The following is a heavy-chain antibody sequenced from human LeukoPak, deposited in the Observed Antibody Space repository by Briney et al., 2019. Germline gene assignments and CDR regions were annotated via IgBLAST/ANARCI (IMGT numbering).Heavy chain of an antibody. D-gene: IGHD3-22*01. CDR1: GGTFSSYA. CDR3: ARARTGYYDSSGYYPFWFDP. Sequence: ASVKVSCKASGGTFSSYAISWVRQAPGQGLEWMGRIIPILGIANYAQKFQGRVTITADKSTSTAYMELSSLRSEDTAVYYCARARTGYYDSSGYYPFWFDPWGQGTLVTVSS. CDR2: IIPILGIA. V-gene: IGHV1-69*04. J-gene: IGHJ5*02.